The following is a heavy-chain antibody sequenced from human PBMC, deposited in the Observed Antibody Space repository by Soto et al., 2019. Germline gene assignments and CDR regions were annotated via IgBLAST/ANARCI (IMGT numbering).Heavy chain of an antibody. CDR3: ARLEMATIIAFDI. Sequence: EVQLVESGGGLVQPGGSLRLSCAASGFTFSSYWMSWVRQAPGKGLEWVANIKQAGSEKCYVDSVKGRFTISRDNAKNSMFLQINSLRAEATAMYYCARLEMATIIAFDIWGQGTMVTVSS. D-gene: IGHD5-12*01. J-gene: IGHJ3*02. CDR2: IKQAGSEK. CDR1: GFTFSSYW. V-gene: IGHV3-7*01.